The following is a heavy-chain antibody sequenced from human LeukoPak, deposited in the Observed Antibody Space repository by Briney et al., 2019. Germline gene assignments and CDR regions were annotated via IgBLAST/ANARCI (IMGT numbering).Heavy chain of an antibody. CDR3: ARINDSGSYWGLNYYYYMDV. CDR2: INHSAST. J-gene: IGHJ6*03. Sequence: SETLSLTCAVYGGSFSGYYWSWIRQPPGKGLEWVGEINHSASTNYNPSLKSRVTISVDTSKNQFSLKLSSVTAADTAVYYCARINDSGSYWGLNYYYYMDVWGKGTTVTVSS. CDR1: GGSFSGYY. D-gene: IGHD1-26*01. V-gene: IGHV4-34*01.